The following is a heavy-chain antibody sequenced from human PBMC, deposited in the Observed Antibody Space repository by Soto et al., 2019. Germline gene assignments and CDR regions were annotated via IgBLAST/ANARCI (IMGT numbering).Heavy chain of an antibody. V-gene: IGHV1-18*01. CDR2: ISAYNGNT. J-gene: IGHJ5*02. CDR3: VRNIGYGSGSTLWFDP. Sequence: ASVKVSCKASGYTFTSYGISWVRQAPGQGLEWMGWISAYNGNTNYAQKLQGRVTMTTDTSTSTAYMELRSLRSDDTAIYYCVRNIGYGSGSTLWFDPWGQGTLVTVSS. CDR1: GYTFTSYG. D-gene: IGHD3-10*01.